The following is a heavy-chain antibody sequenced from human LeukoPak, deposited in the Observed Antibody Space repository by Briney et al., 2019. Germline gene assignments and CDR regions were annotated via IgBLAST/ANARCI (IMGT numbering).Heavy chain of an antibody. Sequence: GASVKVSCKASGYTFTSYDINWVRQATGQGLEWMGWMNPNSGNTGYAQKLQGRVTITRNTSISTAYMELSSLRSEDTAVYYCYVVVVPAAIRDYFDYWGQGTLVTVSS. CDR2: MNPNSGNT. CDR1: GYTFTSYD. V-gene: IGHV1-8*03. J-gene: IGHJ4*02. CDR3: YVVVVPAAIRDYFDY. D-gene: IGHD2-2*02.